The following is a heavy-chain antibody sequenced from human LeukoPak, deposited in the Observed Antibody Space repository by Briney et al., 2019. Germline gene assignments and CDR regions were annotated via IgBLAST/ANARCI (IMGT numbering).Heavy chain of an antibody. Sequence: ASVKVSCKASGYTFTSYDINWVRQATGQGLEWMGWMNPNSGNTGYAQKFQGRATISRNTSISTAYMELSSLRSEDTAVYYCARGGVSGSYYYYYYMDVWGKGTTVTISS. V-gene: IGHV1-8*03. CDR3: ARGGVSGSYYYYYYMDV. D-gene: IGHD1-26*01. CDR1: GYTFTSYD. CDR2: MNPNSGNT. J-gene: IGHJ6*03.